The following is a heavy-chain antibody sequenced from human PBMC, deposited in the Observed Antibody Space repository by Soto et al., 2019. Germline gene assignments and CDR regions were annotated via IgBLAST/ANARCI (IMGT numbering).Heavy chain of an antibody. CDR1: GFTFDDYA. D-gene: IGHD5-12*01. J-gene: IGHJ4*02. Sequence: EVQLVESGGGLVQPGRYLRLSCAASGFTFDDYAMHWVRQAPGKGLEWVSGISWNSGSIGYADSVKGRFTISRDNAKNSLYLQMNSLRAEDTALYYCACSGYSGYEYFDYWGQGTLVTVSS. CDR2: ISWNSGSI. CDR3: ACSGYSGYEYFDY. V-gene: IGHV3-9*01.